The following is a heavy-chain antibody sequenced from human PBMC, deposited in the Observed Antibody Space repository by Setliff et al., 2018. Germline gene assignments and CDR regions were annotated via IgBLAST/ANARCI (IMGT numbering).Heavy chain of an antibody. CDR3: ARGVTRPIYYYYYYMDV. Sequence: SETLSLTCIVAGDSISNSDYYWGWIRQPPGKGLEWIGRVYNTGTTNYNPSLKSRVTISVDTSKNQFSLKLTSVTAADTAIYYCARGVTRPIYYYYYYMDVWGKGTTVTVSS. V-gene: IGHV4-39*01. D-gene: IGHD4-4*01. CDR2: VYNTGTT. CDR1: GDSISNSDYY. J-gene: IGHJ6*03.